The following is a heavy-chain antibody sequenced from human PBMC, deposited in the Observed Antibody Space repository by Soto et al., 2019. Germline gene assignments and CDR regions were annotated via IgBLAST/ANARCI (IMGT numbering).Heavy chain of an antibody. CDR1: GGTFSSYS. V-gene: IGHV1-69*01. D-gene: IGHD4-17*01. CDR2: FIPIFGRA. J-gene: IGHJ4*02. Sequence: QVQLVQSGAEVKKPGSSVKVSCKASGGTFSSYSINWVRQAPGQGLEWMGEFIPIFGRANYGQKFQGRVTISADESTSPAYMELSNLKSEDTPVYYCARHGGRDSGGVDYWGQGTLVTVSS. CDR3: ARHGGRDSGGVDY.